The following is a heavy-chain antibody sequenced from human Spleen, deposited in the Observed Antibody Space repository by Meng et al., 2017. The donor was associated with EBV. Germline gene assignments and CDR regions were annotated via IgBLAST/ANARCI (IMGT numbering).Heavy chain of an antibody. J-gene: IGHJ4*02. CDR3: ASGDNGAYQALEY. Sequence: QRQMGQSGAEVKKPWSSVKLSCKASGGTFSNFAITWVRQAPGQGLEWMGGIIPIFGRALYAQKFQGRATISAGGSTSTAFLDLSSLRSDDTGVHYCASGDNGAYQALEYWGQGTLVTVSS. D-gene: IGHD4-17*01. CDR1: GGTFSNFA. CDR2: IIPIFGRA. V-gene: IGHV1-69*01.